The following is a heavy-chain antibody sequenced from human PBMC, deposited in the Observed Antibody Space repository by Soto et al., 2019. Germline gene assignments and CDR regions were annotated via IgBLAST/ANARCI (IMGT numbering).Heavy chain of an antibody. D-gene: IGHD6-6*01. J-gene: IGHJ4*02. CDR2: VHPSGGNT. V-gene: IGHV1-46*01. CDR1: GYSFTAYF. CDR3: ARAPYSSSSFFFDY. Sequence: ASVKVSCKVSGYSFTAYFMHWVRQAPGQGLEWMGIVHPSGGNTNYAQKFQGRVTMTWDTSTTTVYMELSSLRSDDTAVYYCARAPYSSSSFFFDYWGQGTPVTVSS.